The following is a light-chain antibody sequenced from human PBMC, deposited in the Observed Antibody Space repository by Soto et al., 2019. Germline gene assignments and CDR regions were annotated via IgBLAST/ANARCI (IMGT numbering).Light chain of an antibody. CDR2: GAS. CDR1: QSVSSN. Sequence: EIVMTQSPATLSVSPGERATLSCRASQSVSSNLAWYQQKPGQAPRLLIYGASHRATGIPARFSGSGSGTEFTLTISSLQSEDGAVYYCQQYNNWPPKTFGQGTKVEIK. J-gene: IGKJ1*01. CDR3: QQYNNWPPKT. V-gene: IGKV3-15*01.